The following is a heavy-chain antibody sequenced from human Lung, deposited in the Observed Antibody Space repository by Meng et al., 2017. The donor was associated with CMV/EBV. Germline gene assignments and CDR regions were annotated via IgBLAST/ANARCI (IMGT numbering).Heavy chain of an antibody. Sequence: SVKVSXKASGYTFIGYDLHWVRQAPGQGLEWMGWINPKSGGTNYAQRFQGRVTMTRDTSINTVYMELRRLRSDDTAVYFCAKSLYTNYYSTYYGLDVWGQGNXVNGAS. CDR3: AKSLYTNYYSTYYGLDV. CDR1: GYTFIGYD. D-gene: IGHD3-22*01. J-gene: IGHJ6*01. CDR2: INPKSGGT. V-gene: IGHV1-2*02.